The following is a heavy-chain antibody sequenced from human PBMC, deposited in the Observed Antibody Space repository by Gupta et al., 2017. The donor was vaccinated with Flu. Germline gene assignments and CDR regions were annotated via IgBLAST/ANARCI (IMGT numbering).Heavy chain of an antibody. J-gene: IGHJ6*02. D-gene: IGHD3-3*02. Sequence: QATLTESGPVLVKPTETLTLTCSVSGFTLTNARMGVSWIRQPPGKALECLGQTFTNDEPSNNPSLKSRLSIYEDAFAGRVVLTMTNLQPADTETYSGARMFSNPGRGHYYYYYYYGIDIWGQGTAGTVS. V-gene: IGHV2-26*01. CDR1: GFTLTNARMG. CDR2: TFTNDEP. CDR3: ARMFSNPGRGHYYYYYYYGIDI.